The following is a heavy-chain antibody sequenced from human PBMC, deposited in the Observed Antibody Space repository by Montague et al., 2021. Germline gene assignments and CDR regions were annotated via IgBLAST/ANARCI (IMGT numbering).Heavy chain of an antibody. CDR1: GGSLSEYY. J-gene: IGHJ4*02. Sequence: SETLSLTCGVYGGSLSEYYWTWIRQSPEKGLEWIGEVRHIGSTNYNPSLKSRVTMSVDKSENQFSLKLRSVTAVDTAVYYCASDRGPFDYWGQGTVVTVSS. V-gene: IGHV4-34*01. CDR2: VRHIGST. CDR3: ASDRGPFDY. D-gene: IGHD3-10*01.